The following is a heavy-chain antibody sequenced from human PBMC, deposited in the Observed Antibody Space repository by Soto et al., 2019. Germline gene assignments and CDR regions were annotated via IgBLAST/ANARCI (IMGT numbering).Heavy chain of an antibody. CDR2: ISGSGGST. Sequence: GGSLRLSCAASGFTFSSYAMSWVRQAQGKGLKWVSAISGSGGSTYYADYVKGRFTISRDNSKNTLYLQMNSLRAEDTAVYYCAYPNYDFWSGYSLEYFQHWGQGTLVTVSS. V-gene: IGHV3-23*01. D-gene: IGHD3-3*01. CDR1: GFTFSSYA. J-gene: IGHJ1*01. CDR3: AYPNYDFWSGYSLEYFQH.